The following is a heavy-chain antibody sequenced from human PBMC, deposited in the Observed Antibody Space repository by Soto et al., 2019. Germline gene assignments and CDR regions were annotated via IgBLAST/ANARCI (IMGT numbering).Heavy chain of an antibody. J-gene: IGHJ6*03. Sequence: GGSLRLSCAASGFTFSTYTMNWVRQAPGKGLEWVSYISGSSNTIYYADSVKGRFAISRDNAKNSLYLQMHSLRAEDTAVYYCARVRMVPAADDNYYYMDVWGKGTTVTVSS. D-gene: IGHD2-2*01. CDR1: GFTFSTYT. CDR2: ISGSSNTI. V-gene: IGHV3-48*01. CDR3: ARVRMVPAADDNYYYMDV.